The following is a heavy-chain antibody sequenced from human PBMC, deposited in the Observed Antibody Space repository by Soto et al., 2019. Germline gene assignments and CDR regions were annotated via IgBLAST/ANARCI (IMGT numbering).Heavy chain of an antibody. CDR3: GLEPTGTGGFDY. CDR2: IDLDIGDT. J-gene: IGHJ4*02. V-gene: IGHV1-2*02. Sequence: ASVKVSCKASGHTFTGHHMHWVRQAPGQGLEWMGLIDLDIGDTKYAQKFQGRVTSTSDTSITTAYMELRGLRSDDTAVYYCGLEPTGTGGFDYWGQGTLVTVSS. D-gene: IGHD7-27*01. CDR1: GHTFTGHH.